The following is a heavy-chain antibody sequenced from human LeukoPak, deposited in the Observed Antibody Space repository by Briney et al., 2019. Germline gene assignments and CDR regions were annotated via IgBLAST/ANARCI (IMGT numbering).Heavy chain of an antibody. J-gene: IGHJ4*02. CDR2: INPSGGST. CDR1: GYTFTSYY. CDR3: ARVVGYCSSTSCPTGY. D-gene: IGHD2-2*01. V-gene: IGHV1-46*01. Sequence: ASVKVSCKASGYTFTSYYMHWVRQAHGQGLEWMGIINPSGGSTSYAQKFQGRVTMTRDTSTSTVYMELSSLRSEDTAVYYCARVVGYCSSTSCPTGYWGQGTLVTVSS.